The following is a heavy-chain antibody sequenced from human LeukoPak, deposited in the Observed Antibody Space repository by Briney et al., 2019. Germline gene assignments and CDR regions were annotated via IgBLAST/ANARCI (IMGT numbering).Heavy chain of an antibody. Sequence: GGSLRLSCAASGFTFSTYDMHWVRQTTGKGLEWVSAIGTAGDTYYLDSVKGRFTISRENAKKSLYLQMNSLRAGDTAVYYCARGGDRDYWGQGTLVTVSS. CDR3: ARGGDRDY. J-gene: IGHJ4*02. V-gene: IGHV3-13*01. CDR2: IGTAGDT. CDR1: GFTFSTYD.